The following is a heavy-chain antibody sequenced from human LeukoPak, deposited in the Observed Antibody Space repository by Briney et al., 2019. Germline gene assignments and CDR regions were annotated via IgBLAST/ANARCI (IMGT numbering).Heavy chain of an antibody. CDR1: GASISSYY. CDR2: IYYTGST. Sequence: PSETLSLTCTVSGASISSYYWSWIRQPPGKGLEWIGYIYYTGSTNYNPSLKSRVTTSIDTSKNQISLKLSAVTAADTAVYYCARALSPPLGYWSGNTCSRGWFDPWGEGAVVSV. CDR3: ARALSPPLGYWSGNTCSRGWFDP. V-gene: IGHV4-59*12. J-gene: IGHJ5*02. D-gene: IGHD2-15*01.